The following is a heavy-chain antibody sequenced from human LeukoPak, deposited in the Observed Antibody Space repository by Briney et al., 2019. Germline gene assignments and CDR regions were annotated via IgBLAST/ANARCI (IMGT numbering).Heavy chain of an antibody. CDR2: ISNSGST. V-gene: IGHV3-23*01. CDR3: AKDDTATHYYFDY. Sequence: GGSLRLSCAASGFTFSSYAMSWVRQAPGKGLEWVSGISNSGSTYYADSVKGRFTVSRDNSKNTLYLQMNSLRAEDTAVYYCAKDDTATHYYFDYWGQGTLVTVSS. CDR1: GFTFSSYA. J-gene: IGHJ4*02. D-gene: IGHD2-15*01.